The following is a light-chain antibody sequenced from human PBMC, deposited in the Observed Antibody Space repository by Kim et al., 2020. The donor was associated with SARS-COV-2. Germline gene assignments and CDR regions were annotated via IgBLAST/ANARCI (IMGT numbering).Light chain of an antibody. J-gene: IGLJ1*01. Sequence: LTQPPSASGTPGQRVYISCSGSNSNIRVYSVNWYQPVPATAPKLLVDSNNHRPSGVPDRFSGSKSGTSASLAISGLQSEDEAIYYCASWDESLNGYVFGPGTKVTVL. CDR2: SNN. CDR3: ASWDESLNGYV. CDR1: NSNIRVYS. V-gene: IGLV1-44*01.